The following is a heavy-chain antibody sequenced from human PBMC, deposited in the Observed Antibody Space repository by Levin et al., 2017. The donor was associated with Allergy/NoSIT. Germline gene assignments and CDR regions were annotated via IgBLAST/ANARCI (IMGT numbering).Heavy chain of an antibody. CDR3: AGVINGYFQY. CDR2: INSDGSSL. D-gene: IGHD2-8*01. Sequence: SCAASGFTFSNYWMHWVRQAPGKGLEWVSRINSDGSSLSYAGSVKGRFTISRDSAKNTLHHQMNSLRAEDTAVYYCAGVINGYFQYWGQGTRVTVSS. V-gene: IGHV3-74*01. J-gene: IGHJ4*02. CDR1: GFTFSNYW.